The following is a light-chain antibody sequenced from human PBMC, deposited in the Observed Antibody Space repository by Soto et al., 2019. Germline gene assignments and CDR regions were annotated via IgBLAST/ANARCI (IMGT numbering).Light chain of an antibody. Sequence: EIVLTQSPGTLSLSPGETATLSCRASQSLTTRYLAWYQQKPGQAPRLLIYAASTRATGTPDWFSGSGSGTDFTLTISSLEPEDFAVYFCQQYASSVVYTFGQGTKLEIK. CDR3: QQYASSVVYT. V-gene: IGKV3-20*01. J-gene: IGKJ2*01. CDR2: AAS. CDR1: QSLTTRY.